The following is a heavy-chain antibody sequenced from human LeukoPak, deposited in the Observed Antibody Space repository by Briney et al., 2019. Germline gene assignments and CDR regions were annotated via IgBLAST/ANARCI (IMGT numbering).Heavy chain of an antibody. CDR1: GGSISSSSYY. V-gene: IGHV4-39*01. CDR2: IYESGNT. CDR3: ARHSSCRWSGGMDV. J-gene: IGHJ6*02. D-gene: IGHD3-10*01. Sequence: PSETLSLTCTVSGGSISSSSYYWGWIRQPPGKGLEWIGSIYESGNTYYNPSLKSRVAISVDTSKNQFSLKLSSVTAADTAVYYCARHSSCRWSGGMDVWGQGTTVTVSS.